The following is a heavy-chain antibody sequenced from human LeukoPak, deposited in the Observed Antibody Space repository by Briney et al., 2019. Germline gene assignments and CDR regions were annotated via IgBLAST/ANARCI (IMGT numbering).Heavy chain of an antibody. CDR3: AREGFPPKISDFWSGLGPYYYYGMDV. Sequence: ASVKVSCTASGYTFTSYYMHWVRQAPGQGLEWMGIINPSGGSTSYTQKFQGRVTMTRDTSTSTVYMELSSLRSEDTAVYYCAREGFPPKISDFWSGLGPYYYYGMDVWGQGTTVTVSS. D-gene: IGHD3-3*01. CDR1: GYTFTSYY. CDR2: INPSGGST. V-gene: IGHV1-46*01. J-gene: IGHJ6*02.